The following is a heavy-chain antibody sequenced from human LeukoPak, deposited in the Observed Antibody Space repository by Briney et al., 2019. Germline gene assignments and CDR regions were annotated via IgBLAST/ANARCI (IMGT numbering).Heavy chain of an antibody. CDR1: GFSFSSDS. CDR3: ARDGDCSSTSCRTDYYYYYGMDV. Sequence: GGSLRLSCAASGFSFSSDSMNWVRPAPGKGLGWVSSISSSSSYIYYADSRKGRFTTSRDNAKNSLYLQMNSLRAEDTAVYYCARDGDCSSTSCRTDYYYYYGMDVWGKGATVTVCS. V-gene: IGHV3-21*01. CDR2: ISSSSSYI. D-gene: IGHD2-2*01. J-gene: IGHJ6*04.